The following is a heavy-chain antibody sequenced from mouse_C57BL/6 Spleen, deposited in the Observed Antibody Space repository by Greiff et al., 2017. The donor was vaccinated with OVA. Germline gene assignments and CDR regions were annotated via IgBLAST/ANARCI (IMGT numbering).Heavy chain of an antibody. CDR3: ARGGDYSKPFHD. J-gene: IGHJ3*01. V-gene: IGHV1-64*01. Sequence: VQLQQPGAELVKPGASVKLSCKASGYTFTSYWMPWVKQRPGQGLEWIGMIHPNSGSTNYNEKFKSKATLTVDTSSSTAYMQLSSLTSEDSAVYYCARGGDYSKPFHDWGKGTLVTVSA. CDR2: IHPNSGST. D-gene: IGHD2-5*01. CDR1: GYTFTSYW.